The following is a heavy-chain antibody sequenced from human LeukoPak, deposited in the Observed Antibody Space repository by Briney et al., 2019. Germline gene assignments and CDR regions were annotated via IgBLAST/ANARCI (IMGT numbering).Heavy chain of an antibody. V-gene: IGHV4-61*02. D-gene: IGHD6-6*01. Sequence: SETLSLTCTVSGGSISSGSYYWSWIRQPAGKGLEWIGRIYTSGSTNYNPSLKSRVTISVDTSKNQFSLKLSSVTAADTAVYYCARWGYSSSSPRYYYCMDVWGKGTTVTVSS. J-gene: IGHJ6*03. CDR1: GGSISSGSYY. CDR3: ARWGYSSSSPRYYYCMDV. CDR2: IYTSGST.